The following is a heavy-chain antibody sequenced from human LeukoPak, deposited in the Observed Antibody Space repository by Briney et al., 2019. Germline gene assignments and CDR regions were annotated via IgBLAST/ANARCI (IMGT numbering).Heavy chain of an antibody. CDR3: ARGGYPYYFDY. CDR1: GGSTSSYY. Sequence: SETLSLTCTVSGGSTSSYYWSWIRQPPGKGLEWIGYIYYSGSTNYNPSLKSRVTISVDTSKNQFSLKLSSVTAADTAVYYCARGGYPYYFDYWGQGTLVTVSS. V-gene: IGHV4-59*01. CDR2: IYYSGST. J-gene: IGHJ4*02. D-gene: IGHD5-18*01.